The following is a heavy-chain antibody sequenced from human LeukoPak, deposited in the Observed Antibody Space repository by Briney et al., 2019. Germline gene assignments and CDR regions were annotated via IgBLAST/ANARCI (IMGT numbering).Heavy chain of an antibody. J-gene: IGHJ4*02. CDR1: GYTFTSYG. V-gene: IGHV1-18*01. CDR3: ARDSALGAVGYYDSRADFDY. Sequence: ASVKVSCKASGYTFTSYGINWVRQAPGQGLEWMGWISAYNGNTNYAQKLQGRVTMTTDTSTSTAYMELRSLRSDDTAVYYCARDSALGAVGYYDSRADFDYWGQGTLVTVSS. D-gene: IGHD3-22*01. CDR2: ISAYNGNT.